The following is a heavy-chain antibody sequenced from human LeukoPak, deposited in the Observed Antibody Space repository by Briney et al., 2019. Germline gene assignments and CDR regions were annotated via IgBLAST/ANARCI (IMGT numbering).Heavy chain of an antibody. CDR2: ISSSGSTI. J-gene: IGHJ4*02. D-gene: IGHD5-24*01. V-gene: IGHV3-11*04. Sequence: PGGSLRLSCAASGFTFTDYYMSWIRQAPGKGLEWRSYISSSGSTIDYADSGKGRFTISRDNAKDSLDLQMNSLRAEDTAVYYCARETRLRWTDNWGQGELVTASP. CDR3: ARETRLRWTDN. CDR1: GFTFTDYY.